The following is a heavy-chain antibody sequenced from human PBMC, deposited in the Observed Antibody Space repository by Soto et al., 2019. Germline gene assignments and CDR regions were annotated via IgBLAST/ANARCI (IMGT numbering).Heavy chain of an antibody. CDR1: GFTFSSYG. J-gene: IGHJ3*02. CDR2: IWYDGSNK. Sequence: GGSLRLSCAASGFTFSSYGMHWVRQAPGKGLEWVAVIWYDGSNKYYADSVKGRFTISRDNSKNTLYLQMNSLRAEDTAVYYCARGLTYYYGSGSYAAFDIWGQGTMVTVSS. V-gene: IGHV3-33*01. CDR3: ARGLTYYYGSGSYAAFDI. D-gene: IGHD3-10*01.